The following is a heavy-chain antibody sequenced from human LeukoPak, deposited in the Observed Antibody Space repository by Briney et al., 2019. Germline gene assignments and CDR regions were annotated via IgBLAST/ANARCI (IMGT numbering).Heavy chain of an antibody. CDR1: GYTFTSYG. CDR2: ISAYNGNT. D-gene: IGHD3-22*01. CDR3: ARAGEYYYDSSGYYSSKKLDY. J-gene: IGHJ4*02. Sequence: ASVKVSCKASGYTFTSYGISWVRPAPGQGLEWMGWISAYNGNTSYAQKLQGRVTMTTDTSTSTAYMELRSLRSDDTAVYYCARAGEYYYDSSGYYSSKKLDYWGQGTLVTDSS. V-gene: IGHV1-18*01.